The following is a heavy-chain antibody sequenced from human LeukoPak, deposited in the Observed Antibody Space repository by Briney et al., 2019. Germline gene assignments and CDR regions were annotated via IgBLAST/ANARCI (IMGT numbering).Heavy chain of an antibody. CDR2: IYHSGST. CDR3: ARPWGSGSNYNEPQGNWFDP. V-gene: IGHV4-38-2*02. J-gene: IGHJ5*02. D-gene: IGHD3-10*01. Sequence: SETLSLACTVSGYSISSGYYWGWIRQPPGKGLEWIGGIYHSGSTYYNPSLKSRVTISVDTSKNQFSLKLSSVTAADTAVYYCARPWGSGSNYNEPQGNWFDPWGQGTLVTVSS. CDR1: GYSISSGYY.